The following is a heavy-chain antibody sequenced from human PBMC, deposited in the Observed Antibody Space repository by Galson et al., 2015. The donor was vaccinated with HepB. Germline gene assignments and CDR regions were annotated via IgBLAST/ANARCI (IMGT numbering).Heavy chain of an antibody. D-gene: IGHD5-18*01. J-gene: IGHJ4*02. Sequence: SVKVSCKVSGSTLTELSMHWVRQAPGKGLEWMGGFDPEDGETIYAQKFQGRVTMTEDTSTDTAHMELSSLRSEDTAVYYCATGLRDTAMAPVNYWGQGTLVTVSS. CDR2: FDPEDGET. V-gene: IGHV1-24*01. CDR3: ATGLRDTAMAPVNY. CDR1: GSTLTELS.